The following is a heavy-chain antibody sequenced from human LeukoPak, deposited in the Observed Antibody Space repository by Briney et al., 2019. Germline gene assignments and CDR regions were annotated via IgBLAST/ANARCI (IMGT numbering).Heavy chain of an antibody. CDR1: GGSISTYY. Sequence: SETLSLTCTVSGGSISTYYWSWIRQPPGKGLEWIGCIYYSGSTNYNASLKSRVTISVDTSKNKFSLKLSSVTAADTAVYYCARIIVATITGGRYFDYWGQGSLVTVSS. CDR2: IYYSGST. CDR3: ARIIVATITGGRYFDY. V-gene: IGHV4-59*01. J-gene: IGHJ4*02. D-gene: IGHD5-12*01.